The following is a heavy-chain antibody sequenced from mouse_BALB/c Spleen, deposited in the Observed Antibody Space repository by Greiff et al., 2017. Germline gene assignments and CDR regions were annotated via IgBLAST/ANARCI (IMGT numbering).Heavy chain of an antibody. D-gene: IGHD1-2*01. CDR2: ISTYYGDA. CDR3: ARNGYYAMDY. CDR1: GYTFTDYA. V-gene: IGHV1S137*01. J-gene: IGHJ4*01. Sequence: VQLQQSGAELVRPGVSVKISCKGSGYTFTDYAMHWVKQSHAKSLEWIGVISTYYGDASYNQKFKGKATMTVDKSSSTAYMELARLTSEDSAIYYCARNGYYAMDYWGQGTSVTVSS.